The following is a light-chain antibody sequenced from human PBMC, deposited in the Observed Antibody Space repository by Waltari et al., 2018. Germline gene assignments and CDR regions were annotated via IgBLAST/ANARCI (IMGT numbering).Light chain of an antibody. CDR2: GAS. CDR3: QQSYSYPRT. Sequence: AIRLTQSPSSFSASTGDSVTIACRASQGISTNLAWYQQKPGKAPKLLIYGASTLDSGVPPRFSGSGSGTDFTLTISSLQSEDFGSYYCQQSYSYPRTFGQGTKVEIK. V-gene: IGKV1-8*01. J-gene: IGKJ1*01. CDR1: QGISTN.